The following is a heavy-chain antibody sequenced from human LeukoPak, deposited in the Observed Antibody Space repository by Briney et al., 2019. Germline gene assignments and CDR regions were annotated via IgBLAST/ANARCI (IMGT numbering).Heavy chain of an antibody. CDR2: ISGSGGST. CDR1: GFTFSSYA. D-gene: IGHD4-17*01. V-gene: IGHV3-23*01. Sequence: GGSLRLSCAASGFTFSSYAMSWVRQAPGKGLEWVSAISGSGGSTYYADSVKGQFTISRDNSKNTLYLQMNSLRAEDTAVYYCAKGDYGDFYFDYWGQGTLVTVSS. J-gene: IGHJ4*02. CDR3: AKGDYGDFYFDY.